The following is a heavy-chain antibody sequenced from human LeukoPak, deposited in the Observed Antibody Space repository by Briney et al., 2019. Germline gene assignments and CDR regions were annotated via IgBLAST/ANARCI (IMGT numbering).Heavy chain of an antibody. Sequence: GESLKISCKGSGYDFPTYWIGWVRQMPGKGLEWMGIIYPGDSDTRYSPSFQGQVTISADKSISTAYLQWSSLKASDTAMYYCARRYCSGGSCSKIFDYWGQGTLVTVSS. D-gene: IGHD2-15*01. CDR1: GYDFPTYW. CDR2: IYPGDSDT. V-gene: IGHV5-51*01. J-gene: IGHJ4*02. CDR3: ARRYCSGGSCSKIFDY.